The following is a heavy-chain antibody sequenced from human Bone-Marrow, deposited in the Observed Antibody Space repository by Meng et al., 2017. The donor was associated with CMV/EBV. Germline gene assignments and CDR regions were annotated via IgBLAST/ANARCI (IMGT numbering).Heavy chain of an antibody. J-gene: IGHJ6*02. CDR2: INPSGGST. D-gene: IGHD1-26*01. Sequence: ASVKVSCKASGGTFSSYAISWVRQAPGQGLEWMGIINPSGGSTSYAQKFQGRVTMTRDTSTSTAYMELRSLRSADTAVYYCARRGSYSVPYGMDVWGQWATVTVYS. CDR1: GGTFSSYA. V-gene: IGHV1-46*01. CDR3: ARRGSYSVPYGMDV.